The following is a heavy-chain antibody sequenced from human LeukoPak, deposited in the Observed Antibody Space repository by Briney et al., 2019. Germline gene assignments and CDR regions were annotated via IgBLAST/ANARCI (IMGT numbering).Heavy chain of an antibody. CDR1: GGSISSHY. V-gene: IGHV4-59*11. CDR2: IYYSGST. Sequence: SETLSLTCTVSGGSISSHYWSWIRQPPGKGLEWIGYIYYSGSTNYNPSLKSRVTISVDTSKNQFSLKLSSVTAADTAVYYCAREVIVATTKYYYYYMDVWGKGTTVTVSS. J-gene: IGHJ6*03. CDR3: AREVIVATTKYYYYYMDV. D-gene: IGHD5-12*01.